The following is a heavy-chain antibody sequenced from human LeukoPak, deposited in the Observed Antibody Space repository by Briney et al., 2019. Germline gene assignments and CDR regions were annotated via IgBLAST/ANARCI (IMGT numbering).Heavy chain of an antibody. CDR2: IWYDGSNK. D-gene: IGHD1-7*01. Sequence: QPGRSLRLSCAASGFTFSSYGMHWVRQAPGKGLEWVAVIWYDGSNKYYADSVKGRFTISRDNSKNTLYLQMNSLRAEDTAVYYCAKGRGWNYEDYFDYWGQGTLVTVSS. CDR1: GFTFSSYG. J-gene: IGHJ4*02. CDR3: AKGRGWNYEDYFDY. V-gene: IGHV3-33*06.